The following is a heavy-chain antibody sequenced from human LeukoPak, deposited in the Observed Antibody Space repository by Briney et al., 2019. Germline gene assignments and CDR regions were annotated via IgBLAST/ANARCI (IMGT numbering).Heavy chain of an antibody. CDR1: GFTFSSYA. CDR3: ARGRFGNYFDF. Sequence: GGSLRLSCAASGFTFSSYAMSWVRQAPGKGLEWVSAISGSGGSTYYADSVKGRFTISRDNAKNTLYLQMNSLRAEDTAVYYCARGRFGNYFDFWGQGTLVTVSS. J-gene: IGHJ4*02. D-gene: IGHD3-10*01. CDR2: ISGSGGST. V-gene: IGHV3-23*01.